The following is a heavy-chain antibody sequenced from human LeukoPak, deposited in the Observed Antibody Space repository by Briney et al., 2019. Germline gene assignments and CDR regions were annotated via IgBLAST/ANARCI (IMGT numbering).Heavy chain of an antibody. J-gene: IGHJ4*02. CDR2: INWNGGST. D-gene: IGHD3-9*01. Sequence: TGGSLRLSCAASGFTFDDYGMSWVRQAPGKGLEWVSGINWNGGSTGYADSVKGRFTISRDNAKNSLYLQMNSLRAEDTAVYYCARLYYDILTGYQIDYWGQGTLVTVSS. CDR1: GFTFDDYG. CDR3: ARLYYDILTGYQIDY. V-gene: IGHV3-20*04.